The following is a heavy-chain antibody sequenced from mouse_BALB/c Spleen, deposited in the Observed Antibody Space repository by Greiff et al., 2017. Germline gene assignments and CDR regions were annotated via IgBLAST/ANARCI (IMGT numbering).Heavy chain of an antibody. CDR3: ARSEVYYDGSSSFDY. Sequence: EVKLMESGPGLVKPSQSLSLTCTVSGYSITSDYAWNWIRQFPGNKLEWMGYISYSGSTSYNPSLKSRISIPRDTSKIQFFLQLNSVTTEDTATYYCARSEVYYDGSSSFDYGGQGTTLTVAS. CDR1: GYSITSDYA. D-gene: IGHD1-1*01. CDR2: ISYSGST. J-gene: IGHJ2*01. V-gene: IGHV3-2*02.